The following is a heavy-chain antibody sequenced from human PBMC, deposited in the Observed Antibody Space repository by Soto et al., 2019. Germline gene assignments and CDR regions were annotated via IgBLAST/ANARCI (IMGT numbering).Heavy chain of an antibody. Sequence: GGSLRLSCAASGFTFSSYWMHWVRQAPGTGLVWVSRINSDGSSTSYADSVKGRFTISRDNAKNTLYLQMNSLRAEDTAVYYCASRYYYYMDVWGKGTTVTVSS. CDR2: INSDGSST. CDR3: ASRYYYYMDV. V-gene: IGHV3-74*01. J-gene: IGHJ6*03. CDR1: GFTFSSYW.